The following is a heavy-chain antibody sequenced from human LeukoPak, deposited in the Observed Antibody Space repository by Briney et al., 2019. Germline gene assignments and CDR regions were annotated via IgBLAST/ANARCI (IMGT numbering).Heavy chain of an antibody. Sequence: SVKVSCKASGGTFSSYAISWVRQAPGQGLEWMGGIIPIFGTANYAQKFQGRVTITADESTGTAYMELSSLRSEDTAVYYCARGLGYCSGGSCYKWYYFDYWGQGTLVTVSS. J-gene: IGHJ4*02. V-gene: IGHV1-69*13. CDR1: GGTFSSYA. CDR2: IIPIFGTA. D-gene: IGHD2-15*01. CDR3: ARGLGYCSGGSCYKWYYFDY.